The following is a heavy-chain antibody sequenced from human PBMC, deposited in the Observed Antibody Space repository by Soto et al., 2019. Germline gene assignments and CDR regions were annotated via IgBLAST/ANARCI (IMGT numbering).Heavy chain of an antibody. J-gene: IGHJ6*03. V-gene: IGHV4-59*08. D-gene: IGHD2-21*01. CDR1: GGSITSYY. CDR2: IYYSGST. CDR3: ARGIGVVILTSYFYYMDV. Sequence: SETLSLTCTVSGGSITSYYWSWIRQPPGKGLEWIGFIYYSGSTSYNPSLKSRVSISVDTSKNQFSLKLSSVTAADTAMYYCARGIGVVILTSYFYYMDVWGEGTAVTVSS.